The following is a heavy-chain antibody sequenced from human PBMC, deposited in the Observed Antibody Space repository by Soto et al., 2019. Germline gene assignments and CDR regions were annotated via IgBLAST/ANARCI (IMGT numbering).Heavy chain of an antibody. CDR1: GFTFSSYA. D-gene: IGHD4-17*01. V-gene: IGHV3-23*01. J-gene: IGHJ4*02. CDR3: AKDMRHGDYGRFDY. Sequence: EVQLLESGGRLEQPGGSLRLSCAASGFTFSSYAMTWVRQAPGKGLEWVSTIGGSGGSIYYADSVKGRFIISRDNSKKTLYLQMNSLRVEDTAVYYCAKDMRHGDYGRFDYWGQGTLVTVSS. CDR2: IGGSGGSI.